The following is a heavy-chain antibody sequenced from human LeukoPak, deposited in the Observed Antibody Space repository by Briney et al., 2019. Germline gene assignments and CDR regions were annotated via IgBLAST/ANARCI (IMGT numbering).Heavy chain of an antibody. Sequence: ASVKVSCKVSGYTLTELSMHWVRQAPGKGLEWMGGFDPEDGETIYAQKFQGRVTMTEDTSTDTAYMELSSLRSEDTAVYYCATLHPGGYYFDYWGQGTLVTVSS. CDR1: GYTLTELS. CDR3: ATLHPGGYYFDY. J-gene: IGHJ4*02. D-gene: IGHD3-16*01. V-gene: IGHV1-24*01. CDR2: FDPEDGET.